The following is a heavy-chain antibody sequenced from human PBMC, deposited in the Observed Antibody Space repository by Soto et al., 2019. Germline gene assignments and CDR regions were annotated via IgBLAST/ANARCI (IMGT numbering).Heavy chain of an antibody. CDR2: IIPIFDTA. V-gene: IGHV1-69*01. CDR3: AREKRTIKGTIASAPYYYGGMDV. CDR1: GGTFSSYA. J-gene: IGHJ6*04. Sequence: QVQLVQSGAEVKKPGSSVKVSCKASGGTFSSYAISWVRQAPGQGLEWMGGIIPIFDTANYAQKFQGRVTITEDESTRTAYMELISLRSEDTAVYYCAREKRTIKGTIASAPYYYGGMDVWGKGTTVTVSS. D-gene: IGHD6-13*01.